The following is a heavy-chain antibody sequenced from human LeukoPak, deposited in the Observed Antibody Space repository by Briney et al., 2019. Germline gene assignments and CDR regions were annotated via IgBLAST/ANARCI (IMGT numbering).Heavy chain of an antibody. D-gene: IGHD2-2*01. V-gene: IGHV1-8*01. Sequence: GASVKVSCKASGYTFTSYDINWVRQAPGQGLEWMGWMNPNSGNTGYAQTFQGRVTMTRNTSISTAYMELSSLRSEDTAVYYCARDLGTVVLPAPGGGFDYWGQGTLVTVSS. CDR3: ARDLGTVVLPAPGGGFDY. J-gene: IGHJ4*02. CDR2: MNPNSGNT. CDR1: GYTFTSYD.